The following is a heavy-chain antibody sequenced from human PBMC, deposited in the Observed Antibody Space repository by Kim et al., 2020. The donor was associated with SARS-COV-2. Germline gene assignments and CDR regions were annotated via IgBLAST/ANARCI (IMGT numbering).Heavy chain of an antibody. V-gene: IGHV3-73*01. Sequence: GGSLRLSCAASGFTFSGSAMHWVRQASGKGLEWVGRISSNANSYSTAYAASVRGSFTISSDDSKHSPYLHMNSPKTEDTALYSCTLPGKQDGCDYCGQG. CDR2: ISSNANSYST. CDR3: TLPGKQDGCDY. CDR1: GFTFSGSA. J-gene: IGHJ4*02. D-gene: IGHD6-19*01.